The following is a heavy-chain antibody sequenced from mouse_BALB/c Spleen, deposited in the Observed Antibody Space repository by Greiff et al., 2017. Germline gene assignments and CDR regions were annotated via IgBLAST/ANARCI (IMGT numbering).Heavy chain of an antibody. J-gene: IGHJ1*01. CDR3: ASDNYYGSSSFYWYFDV. CDR1: GYTFTSYV. Sequence: EVKLMESGPELVKPGASVKMSCKASGYTFTSYVMHWVKQKPGQGLEWIGYINPYNDGTKYNEKFKGKATLTSDKSSSTAYMELSSLTSEDSAVYYCASDNYYGSSSFYWYFDVWGAGTTVTVSS. D-gene: IGHD1-1*01. CDR2: INPYNDGT. V-gene: IGHV1-14*01.